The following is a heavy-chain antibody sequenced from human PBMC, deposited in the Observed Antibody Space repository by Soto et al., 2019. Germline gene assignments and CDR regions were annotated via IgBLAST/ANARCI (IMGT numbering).Heavy chain of an antibody. D-gene: IGHD5-12*01. CDR1: GVACSSYG. CDR3: ADDYARSLVDTVVDV. J-gene: IGHJ6*01. Sequence: GGSLRLSGATAGVACSSYGRNWVHQSPWKGLEWVSSISSSSSYIYYADSVKGRFTISRDNAKNSLYLQMNSLRAEDTAVYYCADDYARSLVDTVVDV. CDR2: ISSSSSYI. V-gene: IGHV3-21*01.